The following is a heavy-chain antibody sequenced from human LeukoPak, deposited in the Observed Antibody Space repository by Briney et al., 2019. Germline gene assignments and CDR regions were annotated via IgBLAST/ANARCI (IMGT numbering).Heavy chain of an antibody. V-gene: IGHV3-30*18. D-gene: IGHD3-3*02. CDR1: GLTFSSYG. Sequence: HPGGSLRLSCAASGLTFSSYGMHWVRQAPGKGLEWVAVISYDGGNKYYADSVKGRFTISRDNSKNTLYLQMNSLRAEDTAVYYCAKDRRAFFDAFDIWGQGTMVTVSS. J-gene: IGHJ3*02. CDR3: AKDRRAFFDAFDI. CDR2: ISYDGGNK.